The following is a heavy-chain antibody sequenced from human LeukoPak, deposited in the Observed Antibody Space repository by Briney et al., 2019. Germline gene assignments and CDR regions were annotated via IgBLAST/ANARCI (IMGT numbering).Heavy chain of an antibody. V-gene: IGHV3-48*03. CDR3: ARGDYEFDY. CDR2: ISSSGSTI. J-gene: IGHJ4*02. D-gene: IGHD4-17*01. CDR1: GFTFSSYE. Sequence: GGSLRLSCAASGFTFSSYEMNWVRQAPGKGLEWVSYISSSGSTIYYADSVMGRFTISRDNAKNSLYLQMNSLRAEDTAVYYCARGDYEFDYWGQGTLVTVSS.